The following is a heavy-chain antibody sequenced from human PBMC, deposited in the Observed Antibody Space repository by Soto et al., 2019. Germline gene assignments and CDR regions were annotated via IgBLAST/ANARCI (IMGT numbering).Heavy chain of an antibody. V-gene: IGHV4-31*03. CDR1: GGSISSGGYY. D-gene: IGHD3-16*02. CDR2: IYYSGST. CDR3: ERENVIGEKSFDY. J-gene: IGHJ4*02. Sequence: QVQLQESGPGLVKPSQTLSLTCTVSGGSISSGGYYWSWIRQHPGKGLEWIGYIYYSGSTYYNPSLKSRVTKSVDTSKNHSSRKLGSVTAADTAVYYGERENVIGEKSFDYWGQGTLVPVSS.